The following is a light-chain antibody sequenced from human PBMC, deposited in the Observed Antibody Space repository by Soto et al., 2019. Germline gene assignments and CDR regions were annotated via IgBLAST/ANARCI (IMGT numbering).Light chain of an antibody. V-gene: IGKV3-20*01. CDR1: QSVSSSY. CDR3: QQYGSSLFT. CDR2: GAS. J-gene: IGKJ3*01. Sequence: EIVLTQSPGTLSLSPGERATLSCRVSQSVSSSYLAWYQQKPGQAPRLLIYGASSRATGIPDRFSGSGSGTDFTLTISRLEPEDFAVYYCQQYGSSLFTFGLGTKVDIK.